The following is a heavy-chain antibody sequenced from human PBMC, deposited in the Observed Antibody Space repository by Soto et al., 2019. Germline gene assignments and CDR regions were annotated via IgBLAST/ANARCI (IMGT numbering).Heavy chain of an antibody. D-gene: IGHD5-12*01. CDR2: IYHSGST. V-gene: IGHV4-30-2*01. J-gene: IGHJ4*02. CDR1: GGSISSGGYS. Sequence: QLQLQESGSGLVKPSQTLSLTCAVSGGSISSGGYSWSWIRQPPGKGLEWIGYIYHSGSTYYNPSLKSRVTISVDRTKNQFSMKLSSVTAADAAVYYCAAGGGLPRYYWGQGTLVTVSS. CDR3: AAGGGLPRYY.